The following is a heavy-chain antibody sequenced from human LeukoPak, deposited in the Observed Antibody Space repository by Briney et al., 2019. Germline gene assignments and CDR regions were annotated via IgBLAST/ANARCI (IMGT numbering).Heavy chain of an antibody. Sequence: GGSLRLSCAASGFTFSSYAMSWVRQAPGKGLEWVSAISGSGGSTYYADSVKGRFTISRDNSKNTLYLQMNSLRAEDTAVYYCAKNLLGIAAAGGGGFDYWGQGTLVTVSS. J-gene: IGHJ4*02. D-gene: IGHD6-13*01. CDR1: GFTFSSYA. V-gene: IGHV3-23*01. CDR3: AKNLLGIAAAGGGGFDY. CDR2: ISGSGGST.